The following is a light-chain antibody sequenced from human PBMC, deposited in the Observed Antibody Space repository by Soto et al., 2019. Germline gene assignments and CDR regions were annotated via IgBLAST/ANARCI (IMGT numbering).Light chain of an antibody. CDR2: DAS. CDR3: QQRSNWPRALT. V-gene: IGKV3-11*01. Sequence: EIVLPQSPATLSLSPGERATLSCRASQSVSSYLAWYQQNPGQAPRLLIYDASNRATGIPARFSGSGSGTDFTLTISSLEPEDFAVYYCQQRSNWPRALTFGGGTKVDIK. CDR1: QSVSSY. J-gene: IGKJ4*01.